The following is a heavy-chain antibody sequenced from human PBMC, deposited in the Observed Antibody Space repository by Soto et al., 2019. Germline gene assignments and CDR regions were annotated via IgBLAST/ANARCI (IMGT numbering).Heavy chain of an antibody. V-gene: IGHV3-9*01. CDR3: AKDNSDNGYSSGWLGD. Sequence: GGSLRLSCAASGFTFDDYAMHWVRQAPGKGLEWVSGISCNSGSIVYADSVKGRFTISRDNAKNSLYLQMNSLRAEDTALSDCAKDNSDNGYSSGWLGDWGQGTLVTVSS. CDR2: ISCNSGSI. D-gene: IGHD6-19*01. J-gene: IGHJ4*02. CDR1: GFTFDDYA.